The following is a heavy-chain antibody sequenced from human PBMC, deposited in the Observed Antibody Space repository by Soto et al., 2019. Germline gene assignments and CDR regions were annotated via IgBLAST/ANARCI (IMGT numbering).Heavy chain of an antibody. CDR2: MYSGGNT. CDR3: ARQPYDSTGYYYGA. Sequence: QLQLQESGPGLVKPSETLSLTCTVSGGSFSSSTYYWVLIRQPPGKGLEWVGSMYSGGNTYYNPSLKSRVTVAVHTYKNHFSLKLTSVTAADTAMYYCARQPYDSTGYYYGAWGRGTLVTVFS. J-gene: IGHJ5*02. D-gene: IGHD3-22*01. V-gene: IGHV4-39*01. CDR1: GGSFSSSTYY.